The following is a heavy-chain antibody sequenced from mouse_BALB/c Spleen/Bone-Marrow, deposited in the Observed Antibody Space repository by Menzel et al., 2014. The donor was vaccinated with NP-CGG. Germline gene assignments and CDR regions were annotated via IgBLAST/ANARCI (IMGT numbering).Heavy chain of an antibody. CDR1: GYTFTDYT. CDR3: ARGRTAY. J-gene: IGHJ3*01. Sequence: VQLQQSGPELAKPGASVKISCKTSGYTFTDYTMHWVKQSHGKSLEWIGNINPNNVGTTYNQKFKGKATLTIDKSSSTAYMELRSLTSEDSAVYYCARGRTAYWGQGTLVTVSA. CDR2: INPNNVGT. V-gene: IGHV1-18*01.